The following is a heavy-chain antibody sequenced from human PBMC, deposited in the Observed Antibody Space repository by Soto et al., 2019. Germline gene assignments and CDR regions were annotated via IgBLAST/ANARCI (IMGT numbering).Heavy chain of an antibody. J-gene: IGHJ4*02. V-gene: IGHV3-23*01. Sequence: PVGSLRLSCTASGFTFSSYAVSWVRQAPGKGPEWISSISGSGSTIYYADSVKGRFTISRDSSKNTLYLQMSSLRAEDTAVYYCAKVFYYYDSSGYYYFDYWGQGTLVTVSS. CDR2: ISGSGSTI. CDR3: AKVFYYYDSSGYYYFDY. CDR1: GFTFSSYA. D-gene: IGHD3-22*01.